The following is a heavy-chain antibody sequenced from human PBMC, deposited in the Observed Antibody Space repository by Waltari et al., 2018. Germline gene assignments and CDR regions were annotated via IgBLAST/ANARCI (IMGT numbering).Heavy chain of an antibody. CDR2: LRYDGSAT. CDR1: GFTFSNLG. Sequence: QVLLVESGGGVVQPGGSLRLSCAASGFTFSNLGMHWVRQAPGKGLDWVSFLRYDGSATFYADSLKGRITISRDNSKNTLALQMDSLRPEDTALYYCVTGALDVWGQGASVIVSS. CDR3: VTGALDV. V-gene: IGHV3-30*02. J-gene: IGHJ6*02.